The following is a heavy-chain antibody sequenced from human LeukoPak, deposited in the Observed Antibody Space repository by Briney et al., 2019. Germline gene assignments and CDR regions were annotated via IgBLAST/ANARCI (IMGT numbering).Heavy chain of an antibody. CDR3: ARELRLNHYFDY. V-gene: IGHV3-21*04. D-gene: IGHD3-3*01. CDR2: INTGSSHI. Sequence: PGGSLRLSCAASGFIFSNSAMNWVRQAPGKGLEWVSSINTGSSHIYYADSVKGRFTISRDNAKNSVYLQMNSLRAEDTAVYYCARELRLNHYFDYWGQGARVTVSS. CDR1: GFIFSNSA. J-gene: IGHJ4*02.